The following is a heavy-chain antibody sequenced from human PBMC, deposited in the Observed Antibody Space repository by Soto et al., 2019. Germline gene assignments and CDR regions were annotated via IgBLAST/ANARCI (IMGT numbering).Heavy chain of an antibody. Sequence: VQLQQSDPGLVKPSQTLSLTCSISGDSVSSNSAAWNWIRQSPSRGLEWLGRTYYRSKRYNDYAVSVKSRITINPDTSKIQFSLQLNSVTPMDTAVYYCARRVGITREDLPFDYWGQGTLVTVSS. D-gene: IGHD3-3*01. V-gene: IGHV6-1*01. CDR2: TYYRSKRYN. J-gene: IGHJ4*02. CDR1: GDSVSSNSAA. CDR3: ARRVGITREDLPFDY.